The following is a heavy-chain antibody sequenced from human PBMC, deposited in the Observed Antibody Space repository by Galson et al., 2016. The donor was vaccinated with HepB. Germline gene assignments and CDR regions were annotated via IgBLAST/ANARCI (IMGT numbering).Heavy chain of an antibody. CDR1: GFSFSNYA. Sequence: SLRLSCAASGFSFSNYAINWVRQAPGKGLEWVSGISGSGVTTYYADSVRGRFTISRDNSKNTLSLQMNSLRVEDTAVYYCAKSLPKELPVNYFDYWGQGTLVTASS. J-gene: IGHJ4*02. V-gene: IGHV3-23*01. D-gene: IGHD1-7*01. CDR2: ISGSGVTT. CDR3: AKSLPKELPVNYFDY.